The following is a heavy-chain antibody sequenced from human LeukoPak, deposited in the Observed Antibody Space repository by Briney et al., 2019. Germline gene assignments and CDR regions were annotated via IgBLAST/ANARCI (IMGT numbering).Heavy chain of an antibody. Sequence: LAGGPLSLSCAASGFTFSRYAMSWLPQAPGKGLEGVFHYRGCGGNISYGHSVKGRFTISRDNSKHTLYLQMQSLSGEDTAVSYCAKNPGTMLRGVMRDYGGQGTLATVPS. J-gene: IGHJ4*02. CDR1: GFTFSRYA. D-gene: IGHD3-10*01. CDR2: YRGCGGNI. CDR3: AKNPGTMLRGVMRDY. V-gene: IGHV3-23*01.